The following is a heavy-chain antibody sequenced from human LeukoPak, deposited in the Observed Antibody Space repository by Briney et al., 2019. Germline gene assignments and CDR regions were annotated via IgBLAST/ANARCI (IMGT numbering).Heavy chain of an antibody. D-gene: IGHD3-10*01. CDR2: IWYDGSNK. V-gene: IGHV3-33*06. CDR3: AKSYGSGSYPNYYYYYMDV. Sequence: GGSLRLSCAASGFTFSSYGMHWVRQAPGKGLEWVAVIWYDGSNKYYADSVKGRFTIFRDNSKNTLYLQMNSLRAEDTAVYYCAKSYGSGSYPNYYYYYMDVWGKGTTVTVSS. J-gene: IGHJ6*03. CDR1: GFTFSSYG.